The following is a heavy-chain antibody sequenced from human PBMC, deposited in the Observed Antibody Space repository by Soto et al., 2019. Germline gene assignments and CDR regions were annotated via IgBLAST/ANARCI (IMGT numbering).Heavy chain of an antibody. Sequence: PGGSLRLSCAASGFTFSSYAMHWVRQAPGKGLEWVAVISYDGSNKYYADSVKGRFTITRDNSKNTLYLQMNSLRAEDTAVYYCAREEDGYNLDYWGQGTLVTVSS. CDR3: AREEDGYNLDY. CDR2: ISYDGSNK. CDR1: GFTFSSYA. J-gene: IGHJ4*02. V-gene: IGHV3-30-3*01. D-gene: IGHD5-12*01.